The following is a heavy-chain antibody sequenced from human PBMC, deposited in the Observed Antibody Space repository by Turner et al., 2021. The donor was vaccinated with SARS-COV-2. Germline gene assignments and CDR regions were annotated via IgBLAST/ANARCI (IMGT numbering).Heavy chain of an antibody. J-gene: IGHJ4*02. CDR3: AREDYYDSSGSLDY. Sequence: QVQLVESGGGVVQPGRSLRRSGAASGFTFSTYAMHWVGQAPGKGLEWVAVISYDGSDKYDADSVKGRFTISRDNSKNTLYLQMNSLRAEDAAVYYCAREDYYDSSGSLDYWGQGTLVTVSS. D-gene: IGHD3-22*01. CDR1: GFTFSTYA. CDR2: ISYDGSDK. V-gene: IGHV3-30-3*01.